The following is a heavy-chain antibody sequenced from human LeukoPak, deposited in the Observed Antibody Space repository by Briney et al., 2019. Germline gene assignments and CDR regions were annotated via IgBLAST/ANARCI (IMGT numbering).Heavy chain of an antibody. V-gene: IGHV3-30-3*01. CDR3: ARGGAYYDFWSGYYNPDY. CDR1: GFTFSSYA. J-gene: IGHJ4*02. Sequence: GGSLRLSCTASGFTFSSYAMHWVRQAPGKGLEWVAVISYDGSNKYYADSVKGRFTISRDNSKNTLYLQMNSLRAEDTAVYYCARGGAYYDFWSGYYNPDYWGQGTLVTVSS. CDR2: ISYDGSNK. D-gene: IGHD3-3*01.